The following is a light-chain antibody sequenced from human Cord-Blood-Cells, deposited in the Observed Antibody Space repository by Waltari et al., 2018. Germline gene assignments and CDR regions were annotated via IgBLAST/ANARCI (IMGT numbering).Light chain of an antibody. CDR2: QDS. CDR1: NFGYKY. Sequence: SYELTQPPSVSVSPGQTASIPCSGANFGYKYACWYQQKPGQSPVLVIYQDSKRPSGIPERFSGSNSGNTATLTISGTQAMDEADYYCQAWDSSNVVFGGGTKLTVL. J-gene: IGLJ2*01. V-gene: IGLV3-1*01. CDR3: QAWDSSNVV.